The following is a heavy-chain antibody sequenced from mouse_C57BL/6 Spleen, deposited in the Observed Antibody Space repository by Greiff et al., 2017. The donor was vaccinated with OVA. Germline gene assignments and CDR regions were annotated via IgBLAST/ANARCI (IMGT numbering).Heavy chain of an antibody. V-gene: IGHV1-72*01. CDR2: IDPNSGGT. CDR1: GYTFTSYW. J-gene: IGHJ4*01. Sequence: QVQLQQPGAELVKPGASVKLSCKASGYTFTSYWMHWVKQRPGRGLEWIGRIDPNSGGTKYNEKFKSKATLTVDKPSSTAYMQLSSLTSEDSAVDYCARAYGSSLYYAMDYWGQGTSVTVSS. CDR3: ARAYGSSLYYAMDY. D-gene: IGHD1-1*01.